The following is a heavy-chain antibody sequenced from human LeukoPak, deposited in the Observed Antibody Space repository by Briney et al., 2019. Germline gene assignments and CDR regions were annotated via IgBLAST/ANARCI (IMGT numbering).Heavy chain of an antibody. CDR2: INYSGTT. CDR3: ARLRDGRWLLEY. D-gene: IGHD5-24*01. J-gene: IGHJ4*02. Sequence: SETLSLTCTVSGGSINNYWWSWIRQPPGKGLEWIASINYSGTTYYNPSLKSRVTISEDRSKNQFSLKLSSVTAADTAVYYCARLRDGRWLLEYWGQGTLVTVS. CDR1: GGSINNYW. V-gene: IGHV4-59*05.